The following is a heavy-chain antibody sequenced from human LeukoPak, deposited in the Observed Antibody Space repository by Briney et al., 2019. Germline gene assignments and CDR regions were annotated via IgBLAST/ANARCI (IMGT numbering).Heavy chain of an antibody. Sequence: SETLSLTCTVSGGSISSYYWSWIRQPPGKGLEWIGYIYYSGSTNYNPSLKSRVTISVDTSKNQFSLKLSSVTTADSAVYYCARYSATGNYFDYWGQGTLVTVSS. CDR3: ARYSATGNYFDY. J-gene: IGHJ4*02. D-gene: IGHD1-1*01. CDR2: IYYSGST. V-gene: IGHV4-59*01. CDR1: GGSISSYY.